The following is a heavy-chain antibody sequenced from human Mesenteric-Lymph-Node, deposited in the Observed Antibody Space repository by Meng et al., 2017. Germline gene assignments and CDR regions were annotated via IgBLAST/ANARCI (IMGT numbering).Heavy chain of an antibody. Sequence: QVRLQAVGPGLVKPSGTLSLTCAVSGGSISSSNWWSWVRQPPGKGLEWIGKIYHSGITIYNPSLKSRVTMSVDNSKNQFSLKLNSMTAADTAVYYCARGGLRRTFYIAAAGLPYDYWGQGTLVTVSS. CDR3: ARGGLRRTFYIAAAGLPYDY. CDR2: IYHSGIT. J-gene: IGHJ4*02. CDR1: GGSISSSNW. V-gene: IGHV4-4*02. D-gene: IGHD6-13*01.